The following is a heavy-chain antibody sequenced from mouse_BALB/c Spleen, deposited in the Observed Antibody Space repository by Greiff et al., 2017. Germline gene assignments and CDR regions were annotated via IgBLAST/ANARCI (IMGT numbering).Heavy chain of an antibody. D-gene: IGHD1-2*01. CDR3: ARHDGSLAY. CDR2: ISSGSSTI. CDR1: GFTFSSFG. V-gene: IGHV5-17*02. J-gene: IGHJ3*01. Sequence: DVQLVESGGGLVQPGGSRKLSCAASGFTFSSFGMHWVRQAPEKGLEWVAYISSGSSTIYYADTVKGRFTISRDNPKNTLFLQMTSLKSEDTAMYYCARHDGSLAYWGQGTLVTVSA.